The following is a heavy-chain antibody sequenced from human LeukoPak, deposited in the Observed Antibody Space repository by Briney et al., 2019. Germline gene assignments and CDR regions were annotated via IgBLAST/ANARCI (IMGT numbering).Heavy chain of an antibody. J-gene: IGHJ3*02. D-gene: IGHD4/OR15-4a*01. V-gene: IGHV3-23*01. CDR2: ISGSGGST. Sequence: ETLSLTCAVYGGSFSGYYWSWVRQAPGKGLEWVSAISGSGGSTYYADSVKGRFTISRDNSKNTLYLQMNSLRAEDTAVYYCAKPADYGAFDIWGQGTMVTVSS. CDR3: AKPADYGAFDI. CDR1: GGSFSGYY.